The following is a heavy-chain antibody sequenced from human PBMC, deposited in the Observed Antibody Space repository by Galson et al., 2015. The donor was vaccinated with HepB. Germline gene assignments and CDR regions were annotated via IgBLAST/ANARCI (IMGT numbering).Heavy chain of an antibody. Sequence: SLRLSCAASGFTFYSYGMHWVRQAPGKGLEWVALISYDGNSKYYADSVRGRFTIPRDNSKNTLYLQMNSLRGEDTALYYCAKDEKQLAIPYYYYYMDVWGKGTTVTVSS. J-gene: IGHJ6*03. D-gene: IGHD3-3*02. CDR2: ISYDGNSK. V-gene: IGHV3-30*18. CDR1: GFTFYSYG. CDR3: AKDEKQLAIPYYYYYMDV.